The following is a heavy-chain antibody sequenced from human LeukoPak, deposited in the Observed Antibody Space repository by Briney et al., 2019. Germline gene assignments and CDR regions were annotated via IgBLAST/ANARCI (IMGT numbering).Heavy chain of an antibody. CDR3: ARDQVGYSYGYGDFDY. V-gene: IGHV3-23*01. J-gene: IGHJ4*02. CDR2: ISASGGST. D-gene: IGHD5-18*01. CDR1: GFTFSSSA. Sequence: GGSLRLSCAASGFTFSSSAMSWVRQVPGKGLEWVSGISASGGSTSYADSVKGRFTISRDNSKNTLYLQMNSLRAEDTAVYYCARDQVGYSYGYGDFDYWGQGTLVTVSS.